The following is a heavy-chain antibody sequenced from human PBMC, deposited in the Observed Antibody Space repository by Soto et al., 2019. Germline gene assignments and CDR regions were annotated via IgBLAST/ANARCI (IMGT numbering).Heavy chain of an antibody. D-gene: IGHD6-13*01. CDR3: AIGEQLIHFDA. CDR1: GYIFTEYY. V-gene: IGHV1-2*04. J-gene: IGHJ4*01. CDR2: INPNGGGT. Sequence: ASAKDSCKSSGYIFTEYYLHWGRQALGEGLEWMGRINPNGGGTNYAQKFEGWVTMTTDTSISTAYMELSRLNFDDTAVYYCAIGEQLIHFDAWLRGTLV.